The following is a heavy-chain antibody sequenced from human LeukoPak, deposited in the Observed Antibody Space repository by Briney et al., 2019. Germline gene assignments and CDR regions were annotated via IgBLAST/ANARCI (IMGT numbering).Heavy chain of an antibody. J-gene: IGHJ4*02. V-gene: IGHV3-23*01. CDR3: AKRGVVIRVILVGFHKQAYYFDS. CDR2: ISDNGGAT. D-gene: IGHD3-22*01. CDR1: GITLSNYG. Sequence: GGSLRLSCVVSGITLSNYGMSWVRQAPGKGLEWVAGISDNGGATNYADSVKGRFTISRDNRKNTLYLQMNSLRAEDTAVYFCAKRGVVIRVILVGFHKQAYYFDSWGQGALVTVSS.